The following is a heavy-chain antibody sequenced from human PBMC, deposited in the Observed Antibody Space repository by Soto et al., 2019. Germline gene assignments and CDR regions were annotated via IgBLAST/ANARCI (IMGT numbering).Heavy chain of an antibody. CDR3: ARTWGVIDY. V-gene: IGHV4-30-2*01. Sequence: SETLSLTCAVSGGSISSGGYSWSWIRQPPGKGLEWIGYIYHSGSTYYNPSLKSRVTLSVDRSKNQFSLKLSSVTAADTAVYYCARTWGVIDYWGQGTLVTVSS. D-gene: IGHD3-10*01. J-gene: IGHJ4*02. CDR1: GGSISSGGYS. CDR2: IYHSGST.